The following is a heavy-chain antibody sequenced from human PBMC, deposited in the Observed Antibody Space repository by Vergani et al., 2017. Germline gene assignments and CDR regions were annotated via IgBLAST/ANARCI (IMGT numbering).Heavy chain of an antibody. CDR3: AREKIKVTTNKSYYYYMDV. CDR2: INHSGST. J-gene: IGHJ6*03. V-gene: IGHV4-34*01. D-gene: IGHD4-11*01. CDR1: GGSFRGYY. Sequence: QVQLQQWGAGLLTPSETLSLTCAVYGGSFRGYYWSWIRQPPGKGLEWIGEINHSGSTNYNPSLKSRVTISLDTSKNQFSLKLSSVTAADTAVYYCAREKIKVTTNKSYYYYMDVWGKGTTVTVSS.